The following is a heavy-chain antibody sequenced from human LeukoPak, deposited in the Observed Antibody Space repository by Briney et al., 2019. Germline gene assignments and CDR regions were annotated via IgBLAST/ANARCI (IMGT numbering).Heavy chain of an antibody. CDR2: ISGSGGST. Sequence: PGRCLTPARSIARPSLVTTAARCVSPPARGWMGLDAAISGSGGSTYYADSVKGRFTISRDNSKNTLYLQMNSLRAEDTAVYYCANSYIWGDAFDIWGQGTMVTVSS. D-gene: IGHD7-27*01. CDR3: ANSYIWGDAFDI. V-gene: IGHV3-23*01. J-gene: IGHJ3*02. CDR1: RPSLVTTA.